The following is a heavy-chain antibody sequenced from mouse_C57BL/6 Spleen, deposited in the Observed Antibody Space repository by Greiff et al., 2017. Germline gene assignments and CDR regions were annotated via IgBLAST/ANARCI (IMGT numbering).Heavy chain of an antibody. Sequence: QVQLQQSGPELVKPGASVKISCKASGYAFSSSWMNWVKQRPGKGLEWIGRIYPGDGDTNYNGKFKGKATLTADKSSSTAYMQLSSLISEDSAVYFCAISPGTRKGFAYWGQGTLVTVSA. CDR1: GYAFSSSW. V-gene: IGHV1-82*01. CDR2: IYPGDGDT. D-gene: IGHD4-1*01. CDR3: AISPGTRKGFAY. J-gene: IGHJ3*01.